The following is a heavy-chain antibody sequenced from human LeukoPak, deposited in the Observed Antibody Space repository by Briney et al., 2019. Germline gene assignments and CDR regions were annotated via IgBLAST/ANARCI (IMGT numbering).Heavy chain of an antibody. CDR1: GFTVSSNY. V-gene: IGHV3-53*05. Sequence: GGSLRLSCAVSGFTVSSNYVSWVRQAPGKGLEWVSVIYSDGRTYYADSVKGRFTISRDNSKNTLYLQMNSLRAEDTAVYYCEWLRYSGGAVDIWGQGTMDTVSS. D-gene: IGHD5-12*01. J-gene: IGHJ3*02. CDR2: IYSDGRT. CDR3: EWLRYSGGAVDI.